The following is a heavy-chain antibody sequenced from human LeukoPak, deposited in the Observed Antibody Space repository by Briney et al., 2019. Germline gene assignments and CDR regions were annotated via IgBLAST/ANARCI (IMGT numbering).Heavy chain of an antibody. CDR2: IYYSGNT. J-gene: IGHJ4*02. CDR3: VREKGYNYGYDY. CDR1: GGSISSGDYY. V-gene: IGHV4-30-4*08. D-gene: IGHD5-18*01. Sequence: SQTLSLTCTVSGGSISSGDYYWNRIRQPPGKGLEWIGYIYYSGNTYYNPSLESRVTISVDTSKNQFSLKLSSVTAADTAVYYCVREKGYNYGYDYWGQGTLVTVSS.